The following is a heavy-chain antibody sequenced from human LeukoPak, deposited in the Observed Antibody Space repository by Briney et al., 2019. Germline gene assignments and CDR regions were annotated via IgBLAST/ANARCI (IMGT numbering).Heavy chain of an antibody. Sequence: GESLKISCKGSGYSFTSYWIGWVRQMPGKGLEWMGIIYPSDSDTRYSPSFQGQVTISADRSIGTAYLQWSSLKASDTAMYYCTRHMNGNYGLHWGQGTLVTVSS. CDR1: GYSFTSYW. CDR3: TRHMNGNYGLH. D-gene: IGHD1-7*01. J-gene: IGHJ4*02. CDR2: IYPSDSDT. V-gene: IGHV5-51*01.